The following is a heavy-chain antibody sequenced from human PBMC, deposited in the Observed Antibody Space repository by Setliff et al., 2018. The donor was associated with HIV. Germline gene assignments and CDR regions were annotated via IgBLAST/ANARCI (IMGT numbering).Heavy chain of an antibody. V-gene: IGHV1-18*01. CDR1: GYTFTAFG. Sequence: ASVKVSCKASGYTFTAFGMNWLRQAPGQGPEWMGWISTYNGNTNYAQKFQGRVTMTTDTSTSTVYMELRSLRSDDTAVYYCAKDPIVTVTTIWGQGTMVTVSS. D-gene: IGHD4-17*01. CDR2: ISTYNGNT. CDR3: AKDPIVTVTTI. J-gene: IGHJ3*02.